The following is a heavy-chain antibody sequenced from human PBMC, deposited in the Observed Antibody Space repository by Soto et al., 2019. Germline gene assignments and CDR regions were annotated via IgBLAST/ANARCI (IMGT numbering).Heavy chain of an antibody. CDR3: ARVGRSSSGYIFDAFDI. J-gene: IGHJ3*02. Sequence: QVQLVQSGAEVKKPGSSVKVSCKASGGTFSSYAISWVRQAPGQGREWMGGIIPIFGTANYAQKFQGRVTITADESTSTAYMELSSLRSEDTAVYYCARVGRSSSGYIFDAFDIWGQGTMVTVSS. CDR2: IIPIFGTA. V-gene: IGHV1-69*01. D-gene: IGHD3-22*01. CDR1: GGTFSSYA.